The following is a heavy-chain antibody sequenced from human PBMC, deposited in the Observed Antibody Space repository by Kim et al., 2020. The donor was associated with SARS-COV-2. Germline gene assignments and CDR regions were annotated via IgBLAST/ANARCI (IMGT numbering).Heavy chain of an antibody. J-gene: IGHJ4*02. D-gene: IGHD5-12*01. CDR2: INEDGSDK. V-gene: IGHV3-7*03. CDR1: GFTFSRFW. Sequence: GGSLRLSCAASGFTFSRFWMSWVRQAPGKGLEWVANINEDGSDKYWVDSVKGRFTISRDNAKNSLYLQMNSLGAEDTAVYYCARDGYSGYDKAFDYWGQGTPVTVSS. CDR3: ARDGYSGYDKAFDY.